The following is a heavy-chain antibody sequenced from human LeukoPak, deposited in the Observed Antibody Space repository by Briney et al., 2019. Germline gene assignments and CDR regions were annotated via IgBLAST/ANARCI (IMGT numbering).Heavy chain of an antibody. V-gene: IGHV7-4-1*02. CDR3: ARVGSPEVLRYFDWLLPFDY. J-gene: IGHJ4*02. CDR2: INTNTGNP. Sequence: ASVKVSCKASGYTFTSYAMNWVRQAPGQGLEWMGWINTNTGNPTYAQGFTGRFVFSLDTSVSTAYLQISSLKAEDTAVYYCARVGSPEVLRYFDWLLPFDYWGQGTLVTVSS. D-gene: IGHD3-9*01. CDR1: GYTFTSYA.